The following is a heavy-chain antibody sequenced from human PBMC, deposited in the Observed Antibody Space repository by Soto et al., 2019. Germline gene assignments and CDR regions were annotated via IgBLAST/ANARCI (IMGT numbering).Heavy chain of an antibody. V-gene: IGHV3-21*01. CDR2: ISSSSSYI. D-gene: IGHD5-12*01. J-gene: IGHJ4*02. CDR1: GFTFSSYS. CDR3: ARDPYVDIVATTDY. Sequence: GGSLRLSCAASGFTFSSYSMNWVRQAPGKGLEWVSSISSSSSYIYYADSVKGRFTISRDNAKNSLYLQMNSLRAEDTAVYYCARDPYVDIVATTDYWGQGTLVTVS.